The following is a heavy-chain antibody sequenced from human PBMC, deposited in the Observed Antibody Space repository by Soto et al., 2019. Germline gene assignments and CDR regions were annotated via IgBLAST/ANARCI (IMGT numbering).Heavy chain of an antibody. CDR3: ARVPSPPSVTTQY. Sequence: QVPLVESGGGLVKPGVSLRLSCAASGFTFSDYYMSWIRQAPGKGLAWVSYISSSGSTIDYADSVKGRFTISRDNAKNALYLQMNSLSSEDTAVDYCARVPSPPSVTTQYWGQGTLVTVCS. D-gene: IGHD4-17*01. J-gene: IGHJ4*02. V-gene: IGHV3-11*01. CDR1: GFTFSDYY. CDR2: ISSSGSTI.